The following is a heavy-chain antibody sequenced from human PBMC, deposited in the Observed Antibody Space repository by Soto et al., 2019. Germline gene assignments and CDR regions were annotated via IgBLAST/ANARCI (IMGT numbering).Heavy chain of an antibody. CDR3: ARLRWEQPWVFDY. D-gene: IGHD1-26*01. Sequence: QVQLQEWGAGLLKPSETLSLTCAVYGGSFSGYYWSWIRQPPGKGLEWIGEIKHSGRSNYNPSLKSPITMSVDTSKNQFSLKLSSVTAADTAVYYCARLRWEQPWVFDYWGQGTLVTVSS. CDR1: GGSFSGYY. J-gene: IGHJ4*02. V-gene: IGHV4-34*02. CDR2: IKHSGRS.